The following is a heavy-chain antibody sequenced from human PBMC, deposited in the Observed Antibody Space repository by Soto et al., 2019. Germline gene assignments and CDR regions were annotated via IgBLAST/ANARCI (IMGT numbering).Heavy chain of an antibody. Sequence: QVQLVESGGGVVQPGRSLRLSCADFGFTFSNYAMHWVRQAPGKGLEWVAVISYDGSTKYYADSVKGRFTISRDNSKNTLYLQMNSLKTDDTAVYYCAKDPVDYGGNSGYFQHWGQGTLVTVSS. CDR1: GFTFSNYA. J-gene: IGHJ1*01. CDR2: ISYDGSTK. CDR3: AKDPVDYGGNSGYFQH. V-gene: IGHV3-30*18. D-gene: IGHD4-17*01.